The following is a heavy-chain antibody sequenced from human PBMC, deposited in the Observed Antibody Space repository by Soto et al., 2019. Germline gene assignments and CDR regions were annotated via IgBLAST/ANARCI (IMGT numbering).Heavy chain of an antibody. Sequence: GSLRLSCAASGFTFSSYEMNWVRQAPGKGLEWVSYISSSGSTIYYADSVKGRFTISRDNAKNSLYLQMNSLRAEDTAVYYCARINGGRYYYGMDVWGHGTTVTVSS. V-gene: IGHV3-48*03. J-gene: IGHJ6*02. CDR3: ARINGGRYYYGMDV. CDR1: GFTFSSYE. CDR2: ISSSGSTI. D-gene: IGHD2-8*01.